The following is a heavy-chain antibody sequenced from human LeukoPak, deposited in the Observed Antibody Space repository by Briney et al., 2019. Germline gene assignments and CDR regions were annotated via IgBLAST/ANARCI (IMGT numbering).Heavy chain of an antibody. Sequence: GGSLRLSCAASGFTFSSYGMHWVRQAPGKGLEWVAVISYDGPNKYYADSVKGRFTISRDNSKNTLYLQMNSLRAEDTAVYHCAKLYSGSHFDYWGQGTLVTVSS. V-gene: IGHV3-30*18. CDR2: ISYDGPNK. CDR1: GFTFSSYG. D-gene: IGHD5-12*01. J-gene: IGHJ4*02. CDR3: AKLYSGSHFDY.